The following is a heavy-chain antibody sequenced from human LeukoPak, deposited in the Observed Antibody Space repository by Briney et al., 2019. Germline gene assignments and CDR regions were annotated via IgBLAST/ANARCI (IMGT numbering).Heavy chain of an antibody. J-gene: IGHJ5*02. CDR1: GYTFTSYA. D-gene: IGHD2-2*01. Sequence: ASVKVSCKASGYTFTSYAFSWVRQAPGQGLELIGWVSGYNGNTNYAQKVQGRVTMTTGTSTSTAYMELRSLRSDDTAVYYCARTGWGVPAAGDWFDPWGQGTLVTVSS. V-gene: IGHV1-18*04. CDR3: ARTGWGVPAAGDWFDP. CDR2: VSGYNGNT.